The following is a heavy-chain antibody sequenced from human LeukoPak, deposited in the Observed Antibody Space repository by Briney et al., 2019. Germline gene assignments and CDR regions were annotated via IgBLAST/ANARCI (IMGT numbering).Heavy chain of an antibody. J-gene: IGHJ5*02. D-gene: IGHD3-16*01. V-gene: IGHV4-4*09. CDR3: ARSVWGTYSSCYP. Sequence: SETLSLTCTVSGGSTSGFYWTWIRQPPGKGLEWIGFMYSTGSTSYNPSLRSRVSMSLDTSTNQFSLKLSSVTASDPAIYYCARSVWGTYSSCYPWGQGERVSVSS. CDR1: GGSTSGFY. CDR2: MYSTGST.